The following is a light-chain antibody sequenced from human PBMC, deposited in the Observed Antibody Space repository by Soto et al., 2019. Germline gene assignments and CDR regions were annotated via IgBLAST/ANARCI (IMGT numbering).Light chain of an antibody. CDR2: GAS. CDR3: HHYGRSPGT. V-gene: IGKV3-20*01. Sequence: EIVLTQSPGTLSLSPGERATLSCRASQSVSSTYLAWYQQKPGQAPRLLIYGASSRATGIPDRFSGCGSGTDFTLTISRLQPEDFAVYYCHHYGRSPGTFGQGTKVEIK. CDR1: QSVSSTY. J-gene: IGKJ1*01.